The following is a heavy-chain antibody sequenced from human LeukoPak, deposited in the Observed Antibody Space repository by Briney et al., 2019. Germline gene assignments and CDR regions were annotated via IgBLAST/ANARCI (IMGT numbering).Heavy chain of an antibody. CDR1: GFTFSSYV. CDR2: ISGSGDT. J-gene: IGHJ4*02. CDR3: AKDKELSLGDDRHY. D-gene: IGHD3-16*02. V-gene: IGHV3-23*01. Sequence: GGSLRLSCAASGFTFSSYVMTWVRQAPGKGLEWVSGISGSGDTYYADSVKGRFTISRDNSKNMVYLRMNSLRAEDTAVYYCAKDKELSLGDDRHYWGQGTLVTVSS.